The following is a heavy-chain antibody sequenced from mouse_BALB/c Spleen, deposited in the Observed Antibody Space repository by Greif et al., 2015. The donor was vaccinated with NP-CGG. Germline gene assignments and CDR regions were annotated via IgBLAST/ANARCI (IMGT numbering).Heavy chain of an antibody. CDR2: IDTSDSYT. D-gene: IGHD2-3*01. CDR1: GYTFTDYW. V-gene: IGHV1-69*01. CDR3: ARLRDGYYFDY. J-gene: IGHJ2*01. Sequence: QVQLQQSGAELVMPGASVKMSCKASGYTFTDYWMHWVRQRPGQGLEWIGAIDTSDSYTSYNQKFKGKATLTVDESSSTAYMQLSSLTSEDSAVYYCARLRDGYYFDYWGQGTTLTVSS.